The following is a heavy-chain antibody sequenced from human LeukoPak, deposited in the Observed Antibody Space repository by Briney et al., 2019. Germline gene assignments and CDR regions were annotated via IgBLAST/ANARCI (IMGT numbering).Heavy chain of an antibody. CDR2: ISNSGHAT. Sequence: GGSLRLSCAASGFTFSNFAMHWVRQIPGKGLQSVAAISNSGHATHYVDSVKGRFTVSRDNSKNTVYLHLGSLRPEDTALYYCARGLSGSSDKWGRGVLVTVSS. V-gene: IGHV3-64*02. CDR1: GFTFSNFA. J-gene: IGHJ4*02. D-gene: IGHD7-27*01. CDR3: ARGLSGSSDK.